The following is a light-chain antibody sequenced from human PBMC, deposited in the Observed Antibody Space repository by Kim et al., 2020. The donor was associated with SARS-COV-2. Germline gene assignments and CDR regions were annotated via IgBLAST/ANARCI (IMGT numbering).Light chain of an antibody. V-gene: IGKV3-20*01. CDR3: QQCQTTPLT. Sequence: EIVLTQSPGTLSLSPGERVTLSCRASQSVSTAYLVWYQQKVGQAPRLLLYATSSRATGVPDRFSGSGSETEFSLTISGLEPDDFAVYYCQQCQTTPLTFGGGTKVDIK. J-gene: IGKJ4*01. CDR1: QSVSTAY. CDR2: ATS.